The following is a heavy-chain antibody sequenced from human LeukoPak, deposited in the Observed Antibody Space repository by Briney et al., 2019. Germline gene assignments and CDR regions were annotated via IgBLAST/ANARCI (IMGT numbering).Heavy chain of an antibody. CDR2: LKGKNDGGTT. D-gene: IGHD3-10*01. J-gene: IGHJ4*02. CDR1: GFIFSTAW. Sequence: PGGSLRLSCAASGFIFSTAWMSWVRQAPGKGLEWVGRLKGKNDGGTTDYTAPVKGRFTISRDDSKNTLYLQMNSLEPEDTAVYYCTTGGTLYRGVYWGQGTPVTVSS. V-gene: IGHV3-15*01. CDR3: TTGGTLYRGVY.